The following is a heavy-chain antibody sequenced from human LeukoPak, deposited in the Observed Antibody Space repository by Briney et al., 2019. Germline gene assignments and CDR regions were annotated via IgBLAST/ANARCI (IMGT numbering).Heavy chain of an antibody. CDR2: IYYSGST. CDR1: GGSISSSSYY. D-gene: IGHD5-24*01. CDR3: ARVDGYDYNWFDP. V-gene: IGHV4-39*07. Sequence: PSETLSLTCTVSGGSISSSSYYWGWIRQPPGKGLEWIGSIYYSGSTYYNPSLKSRVTISVDTSKNQFSLKLSSVTAADTAVYYCARVDGYDYNWFDPWGWGTLVTVSS. J-gene: IGHJ5*02.